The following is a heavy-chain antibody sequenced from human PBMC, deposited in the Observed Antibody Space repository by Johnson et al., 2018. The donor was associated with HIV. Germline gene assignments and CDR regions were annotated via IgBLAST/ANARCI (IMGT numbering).Heavy chain of an antibody. CDR3: ASGRVGGNDAFDI. CDR2: ISYDGSNK. V-gene: IGHV3-30-3*01. J-gene: IGHJ3*02. CDR1: GFTFSSYA. D-gene: IGHD2-15*01. Sequence: QEQLVESGGGVVQPGRSLRLSCAASGFTFSSYAMHWVRQAPGKGLEWVAVISYDGSNKYYADSVKGRFTISRDNSKNTLYLQMNSLRAEDTAVYYCASGRVGGNDAFDIWGQGTMVTVSS.